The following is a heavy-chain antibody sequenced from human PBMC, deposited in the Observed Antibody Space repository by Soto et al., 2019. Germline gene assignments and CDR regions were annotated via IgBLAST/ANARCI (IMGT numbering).Heavy chain of an antibody. Sequence: EVHLEESGGGLVQPGGSLRLSCTASGFTFSDHYMDWVRQAPGKGLEWVGRGRNKANSYTTEYAASVKGRFIISRDDSKNSLYLQINSLKSEDTAVYYCPRGGSSTWPDNYYNPMDVWGQGTTVTVSS. CDR2: GRNKANSYTT. D-gene: IGHD2-2*01. J-gene: IGHJ6*02. CDR3: PRGGSSTWPDNYYNPMDV. CDR1: GFTFSDHY. V-gene: IGHV3-72*01.